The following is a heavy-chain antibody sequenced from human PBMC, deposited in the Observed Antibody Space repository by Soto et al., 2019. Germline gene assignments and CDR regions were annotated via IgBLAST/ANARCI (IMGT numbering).Heavy chain of an antibody. J-gene: IGHJ4*02. V-gene: IGHV4-59*01. CDR3: AREGPMLRYFDR. Sequence: SETLSLTCTVSGGSISSYYWSWIRQPPGKGLEWIGYIYYSGSTNYNPSLKSRVTISVDTSKNQFSLKLSSVTAADTAVYYCAREGPMLRYFDRWGQGTLVTVSS. D-gene: IGHD3-9*01. CDR2: IYYSGST. CDR1: GGSISSYY.